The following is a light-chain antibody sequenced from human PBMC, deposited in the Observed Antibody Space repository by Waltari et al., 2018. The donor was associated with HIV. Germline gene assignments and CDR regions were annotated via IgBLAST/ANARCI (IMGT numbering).Light chain of an antibody. CDR1: QGISSY. V-gene: IGKV1-9*01. Sequence: DIQLTQSPSFLSASVGDRVTITCRAIQGISSYLAWYQQKPGKAPKLLMYAASTLQSGVPSRFSGSGSGTEFTLTISSLQPEDFATYYCLHLNSYPLTFGPGTKVEIK. CDR3: LHLNSYPLT. J-gene: IGKJ3*01. CDR2: AAS.